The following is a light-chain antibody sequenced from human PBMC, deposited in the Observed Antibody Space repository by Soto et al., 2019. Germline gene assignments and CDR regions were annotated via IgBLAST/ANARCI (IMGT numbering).Light chain of an antibody. Sequence: DMQMTQSPSSLSASVGDRVTITCRAGQTISYYLNWYQHTPGKAPKLLMYAVSSLQSGVPSRFSGSGSGTDFTLIISSLQPEDFATYYCQQSYSTPRTFGQGTKVDIK. CDR2: AVS. CDR3: QQSYSTPRT. CDR1: QTISYY. J-gene: IGKJ1*01. V-gene: IGKV1-39*01.